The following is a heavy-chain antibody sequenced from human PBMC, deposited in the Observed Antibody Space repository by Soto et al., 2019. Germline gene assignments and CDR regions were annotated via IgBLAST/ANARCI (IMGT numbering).Heavy chain of an antibody. CDR3: ARARITMIEKKGYYGMDV. Sequence: GGSLRLSCAASGFTFSSYGMHWVRQAPGKGLEWVAVIWYDGSNKYYADSVKGRFTISRDNSKNTLYLQMNSLRAEDTAVYYCARARITMIEKKGYYGMDVWGQGTTVTVSS. J-gene: IGHJ6*02. V-gene: IGHV3-33*01. CDR1: GFTFSSYG. D-gene: IGHD3-22*01. CDR2: IWYDGSNK.